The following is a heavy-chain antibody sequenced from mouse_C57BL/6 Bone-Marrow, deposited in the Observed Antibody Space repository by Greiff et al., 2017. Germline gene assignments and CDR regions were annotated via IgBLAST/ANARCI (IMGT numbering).Heavy chain of an antibody. CDR3: ARVGGRGYFDD. D-gene: IGHD3-3*01. V-gene: IGHV1-63*01. CDR1: GYTFTNYW. CDR2: IYPGGGYT. Sequence: QVQLQQSGAELVRPGTSVKMSCKASGYTFTNYWIGWAKQRPGHGLEWIGDIYPGGGYTNYNEKFKGKATLTADKSSSTAYMQCSSLTSEDSAIYYCARVGGRGYFDDWGQGTTLTVSS. J-gene: IGHJ2*01.